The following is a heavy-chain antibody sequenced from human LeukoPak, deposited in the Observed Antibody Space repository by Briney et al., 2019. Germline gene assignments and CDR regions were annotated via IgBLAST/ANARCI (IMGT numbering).Heavy chain of an antibody. V-gene: IGHV1-18*01. CDR3: ARGSATYHDILTGYYPPLYYYGMDV. J-gene: IGHJ6*02. CDR1: GYTFTSYG. D-gene: IGHD3-9*01. CDR2: ISAYNGNT. Sequence: EASVKVSCKASGYTFTSYGISWVRQAPGQGLEWMGWISAYNGNTSYAQKLQGRVTMTTDTSTSTAYMELRSLRSDDTAVYYCARGSATYHDILTGYYPPLYYYGMDVWGQGTTVTVSS.